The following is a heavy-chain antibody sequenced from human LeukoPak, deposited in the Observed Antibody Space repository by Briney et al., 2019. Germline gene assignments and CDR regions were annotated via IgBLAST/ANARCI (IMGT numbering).Heavy chain of an antibody. CDR2: ISGSGGST. J-gene: IGHJ4*02. CDR1: GFTFSSYA. D-gene: IGHD3-10*01. V-gene: IGHV3-23*01. Sequence: PGGSLRLSCAASGFTFSSYAMSWVRQAPGKGLEWVSAISGSGGSTYYADSVKGRFTISRDNSKNTLYLQMNSLRAEDTAVYYCAKIGANGSGSYYNYYYFDYWGQGTLVTVSS. CDR3: AKIGANGSGSYYNYYYFDY.